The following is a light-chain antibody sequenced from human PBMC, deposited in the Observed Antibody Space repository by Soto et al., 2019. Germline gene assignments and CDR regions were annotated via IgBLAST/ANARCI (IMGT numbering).Light chain of an antibody. Sequence: QSGLTQPPSASRSPGQAVTISCTGTRDDVGGYNYVSWYQQHPGKAPKLLIYEVNKRPSGVPARFSGSKSGNTASLTVSGLQADDEAVYYCNSYVTSNVVVFGGGTKLTVL. CDR1: RDDVGGYNY. CDR3: NSYVTSNVVV. J-gene: IGLJ2*01. V-gene: IGLV2-8*02. CDR2: EVN.